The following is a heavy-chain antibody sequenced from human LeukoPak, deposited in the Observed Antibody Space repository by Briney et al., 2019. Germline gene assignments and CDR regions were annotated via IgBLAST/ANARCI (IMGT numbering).Heavy chain of an antibody. CDR3: ARDDSSAYYLDY. CDR1: GDTISTSDHY. D-gene: IGHD3-22*01. V-gene: IGHV4-39*07. CDR2: IYYTGNT. Sequence: PSETLSLTCSVSGDTISTSDHYWGWIRQPPGKGLEWIGSIYYTGNTYYNPSLKSRVTISVDTSKNQFSLKLSSVTAADTAVYYCARDDSSAYYLDYWGQGTLVTVSS. J-gene: IGHJ4*02.